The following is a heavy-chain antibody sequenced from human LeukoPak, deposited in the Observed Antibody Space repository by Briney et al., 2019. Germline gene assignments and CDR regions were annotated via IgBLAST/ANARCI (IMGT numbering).Heavy chain of an antibody. CDR1: GFTFSSYG. D-gene: IGHD7-27*01. V-gene: IGHV3-30*03. CDR3: ARDNNWGSTHY. J-gene: IGHJ4*02. Sequence: PGGSLRLSCAASGFTFSSYGMHWVRQAPGKGLEWVAVISYDGSNKYYADSVKGRFTISRDNSKNTLYLQMSSLRAEDTAVYYCARDNNWGSTHYWGQGTLVTVSS. CDR2: ISYDGSNK.